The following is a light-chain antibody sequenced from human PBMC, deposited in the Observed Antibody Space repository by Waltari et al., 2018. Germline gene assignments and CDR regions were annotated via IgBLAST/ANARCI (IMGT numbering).Light chain of an antibody. V-gene: IGLV3-10*01. CDR1: ALPRKY. J-gene: IGLJ3*02. Sequence: SYELTQPSSVSVSPGQTTRITCSGDALPRKYASWYQQKSGQAPVLVIYEDNKRPSGIPERCFGSSSGTVATLTISGAQVDDEADYYCYSTDSSGAHRVFGGGTKLTVL. CDR2: EDN. CDR3: YSTDSSGAHRV.